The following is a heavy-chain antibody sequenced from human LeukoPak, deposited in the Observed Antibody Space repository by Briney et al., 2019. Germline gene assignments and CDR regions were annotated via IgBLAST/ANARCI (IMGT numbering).Heavy chain of an antibody. Sequence: PGGSLRLSCGASGFAFSSYTMGWVRQAPGKGLDWVSAITGSSDSTYYADAVKGRFTISRDNPKNTLYLQMNSLRAEDTAVYYRAKKTSYCGGDCFPYYFDHWGQGTLVTVSS. D-gene: IGHD2-21*02. J-gene: IGHJ4*02. CDR1: GFAFSSYT. CDR2: ITGSSDST. V-gene: IGHV3-23*01. CDR3: AKKTSYCGGDCFPYYFDH.